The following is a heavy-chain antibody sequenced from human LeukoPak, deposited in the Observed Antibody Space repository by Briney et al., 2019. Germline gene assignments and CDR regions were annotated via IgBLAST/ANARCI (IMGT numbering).Heavy chain of an antibody. D-gene: IGHD3-22*01. J-gene: IGHJ4*02. CDR1: GYTFTGYY. CDR2: INPNSGGT. V-gene: IGHV1-2*02. CDR3: ARDLYYDSSGYSQKGY. Sequence: ASVKVSCKASGYTFTGYYMHWVRQAPGQGLEWMGWINPNSGGTNYAQKFQGRVTMTRDTSISTAYMELSRLRSDDTAVYYCARDLYYDSSGYSQKGYWGQGTLVTVSS.